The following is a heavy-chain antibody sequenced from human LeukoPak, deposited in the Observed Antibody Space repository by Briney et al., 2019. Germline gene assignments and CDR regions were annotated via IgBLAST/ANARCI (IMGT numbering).Heavy chain of an antibody. J-gene: IGHJ4*02. V-gene: IGHV4-39*07. CDR2: IYYSGST. D-gene: IGHD3/OR15-3a*01. CDR3: ARQTGSGLFTLP. CDR1: GGSISSSSYY. Sequence: SETLSLTCTVSGGSISSSSYYWGWIRQPPGKGLEWIGSIYYSGSTYYNPSLKSRVTISVDTSKNQSSLKLSSVTAADTAVYYCARQTGSGLFTLPGGQGTLVTVSS.